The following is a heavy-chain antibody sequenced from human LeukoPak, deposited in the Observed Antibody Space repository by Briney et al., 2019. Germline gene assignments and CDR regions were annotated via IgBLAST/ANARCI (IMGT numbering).Heavy chain of an antibody. Sequence: GGSLRLSCAASGFTFSNAWMSWVRQAPGKGLEWVSSISSSSSYIYYADSVKGRFTISRDNAKNSLYLQMNSLRAEDTAVYYCARDKSIVVVPAAIVIYYYYMDVWGKGTAVTISS. J-gene: IGHJ6*03. CDR2: ISSSSSYI. V-gene: IGHV3-21*01. D-gene: IGHD2-2*01. CDR3: ARDKSIVVVPAAIVIYYYYMDV. CDR1: GFTFSNAW.